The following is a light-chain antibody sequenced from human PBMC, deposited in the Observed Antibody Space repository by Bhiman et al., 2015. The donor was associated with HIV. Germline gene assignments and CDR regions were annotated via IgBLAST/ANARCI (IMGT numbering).Light chain of an antibody. CDR3: AAWDDSLVEVV. V-gene: IGLV2-14*03. CDR2: DVT. J-gene: IGLJ2*01. Sequence: QSALTQPASVSGSPGESITISCTGTRSDIGNYGYVSWYQQHPGRAPKLMVYDVTKRPSGVSNRFSGSKSGTSASLAISGLQAEDEADYYCAAWDDSLVEVVFGGGTKLTVL. CDR1: RSDIGNYGY.